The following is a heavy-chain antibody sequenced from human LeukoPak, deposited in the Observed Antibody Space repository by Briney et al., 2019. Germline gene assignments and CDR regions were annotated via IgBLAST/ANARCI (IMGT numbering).Heavy chain of an antibody. D-gene: IGHD1-26*01. CDR2: ISAYNGNT. V-gene: IGHV1-18*01. CDR1: GYTFTSYG. Sequence: ASVKVSCKASGYTFTSYGISWVRQAPGQGLEWMGWISAYNGNTNYAQKLQGRVTITTDTSTSTAYMELRSLRSDDTAVYYCARDPGSIVGATYPDYWGQGTLVTVSS. J-gene: IGHJ4*02. CDR3: ARDPGSIVGATYPDY.